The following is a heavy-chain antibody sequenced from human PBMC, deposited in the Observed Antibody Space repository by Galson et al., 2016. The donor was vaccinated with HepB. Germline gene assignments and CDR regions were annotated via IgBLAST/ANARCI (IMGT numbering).Heavy chain of an antibody. Sequence: SLRLSCAASGFTFNNYWMSWVRQAPGKGLEWVATIKGDGSDKYYVDSVKGRFTISRDNAHTSVYLKMNSLRAEDTGLYYCSRDLWDTVVVPSAPGLNWFDPWGQGTLVSVSS. V-gene: IGHV3-7*03. CDR1: GFTFNNYW. CDR2: IKGDGSDK. CDR3: SRDLWDTVVVPSAPGLNWFDP. D-gene: IGHD2-2*01. J-gene: IGHJ5*02.